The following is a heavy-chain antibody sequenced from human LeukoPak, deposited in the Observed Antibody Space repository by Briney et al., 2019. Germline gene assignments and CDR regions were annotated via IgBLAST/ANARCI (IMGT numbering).Heavy chain of an antibody. CDR1: GGSIDNYY. J-gene: IGHJ6*02. D-gene: IGHD1-26*01. CDR2: IFYSGNT. Sequence: SETLSLTCTVAGGSIDNYYWSWIRQPPGKGLEWIGYIFYSGNTNYDPSLKSRVTISLDTSKNQFSLKLSSVTAADTAVYYCARGLHSGSYYRYYYYYGMDVWGQGTTVTVSS. V-gene: IGHV4-59*12. CDR3: ARGLHSGSYYRYYYYYGMDV.